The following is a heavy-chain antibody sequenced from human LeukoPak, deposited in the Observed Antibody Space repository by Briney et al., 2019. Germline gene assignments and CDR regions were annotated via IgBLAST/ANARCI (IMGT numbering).Heavy chain of an antibody. CDR3: AKTGSGSHSLQP. V-gene: IGHV3-23*01. CDR1: GFTFSSYG. Sequence: GGTLRLSCAASGFTFSSYGMSWVRQAPGKGLEWVSAISGSGGSTYYADSVKRRFTISSNNSKNTLYLQMNSLRGEDTAVYYCAKTGSGSHSLQPWGQGTVVSVSS. CDR2: ISGSGGST. J-gene: IGHJ5*02. D-gene: IGHD3-10*01.